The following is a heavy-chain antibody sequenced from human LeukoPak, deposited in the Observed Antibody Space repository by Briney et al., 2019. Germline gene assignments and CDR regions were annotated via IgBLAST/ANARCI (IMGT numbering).Heavy chain of an antibody. CDR3: ARVSASGYRDWLNP. CDR2: IYPKSGGT. CDR1: GYTFADYY. V-gene: IGHV1-2*02. J-gene: IGHJ5*02. D-gene: IGHD3-9*01. Sequence: ASVKVSCKTSGYTFADYYIHWVRQAPGQGLEWMGWIYPKSGGTNSAQKFQGRVTMTRDTSISTAYMVLSRLRFDDTAVYYCARVSASGYRDWLNPWGQGTLVTVSS.